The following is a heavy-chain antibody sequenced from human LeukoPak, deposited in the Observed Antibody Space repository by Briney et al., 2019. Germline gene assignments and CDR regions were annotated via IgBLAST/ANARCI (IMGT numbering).Heavy chain of an antibody. Sequence: SETLSLTCAVFGGSFSGYYWTWIRQSPGKGLEWIGQMNHSGSANYNRSLKSRVTITIESSKNQFSLELSSVTAADSAMYYCATGKYDSSDYSGGWYYFDYWGQGTLVTVSS. J-gene: IGHJ4*02. CDR2: MNHSGSA. CDR3: ATGKYDSSDYSGGWYYFDY. V-gene: IGHV4-34*01. CDR1: GGSFSGYY. D-gene: IGHD3-22*01.